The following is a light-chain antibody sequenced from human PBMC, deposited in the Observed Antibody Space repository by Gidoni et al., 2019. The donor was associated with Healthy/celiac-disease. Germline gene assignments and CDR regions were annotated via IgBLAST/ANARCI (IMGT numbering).Light chain of an antibody. CDR2: QDS. CDR3: QAWDSSTSV. Sequence: SYELPQPPSVSVSPGQTASITCSGEKLGDKYACWYQQKPGQSPVLVIYQDSKRPSGIPERFSGSNSGNTATLTISGTQAMDEADYYCQAWDSSTSVFGTGTKVTVL. J-gene: IGLJ1*01. CDR1: KLGDKY. V-gene: IGLV3-1*01.